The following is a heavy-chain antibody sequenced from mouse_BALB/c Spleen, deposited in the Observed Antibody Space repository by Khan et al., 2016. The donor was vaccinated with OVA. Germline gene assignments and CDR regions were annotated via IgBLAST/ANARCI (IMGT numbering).Heavy chain of an antibody. CDR1: GYSFTGYF. D-gene: IGHD1-1*01. CDR3: ERKYGSDLDY. Sequence: EVQLQESGPELVKPGASVKISCKASGYSFTGYFMNWVMQSHGKSLEWIGRINPHIGETFYNQRFVGKATLTVDESSSTANMELRGLASEDSAVYFCERKYGSDLDYWGQGTTLTVSS. V-gene: IGHV1-20*02. J-gene: IGHJ2*01. CDR2: INPHIGET.